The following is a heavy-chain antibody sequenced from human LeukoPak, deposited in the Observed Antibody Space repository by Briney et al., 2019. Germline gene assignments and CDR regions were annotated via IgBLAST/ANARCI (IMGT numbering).Heavy chain of an antibody. CDR3: ARSYDSTDDAFDI. CDR1: GGTFSSYA. J-gene: IGHJ3*02. CDR2: IIPILGIA. Sequence: SVKVSCKASGGTFSSYAISWVRQAPGQGLEWMGRIIPILGIANYAQKFQGRVTITADKSTSTAYMELSSLRSDDTAVYYCARSYDSTDDAFDIWGQGTMVTVSS. V-gene: IGHV1-69*04. D-gene: IGHD3-22*01.